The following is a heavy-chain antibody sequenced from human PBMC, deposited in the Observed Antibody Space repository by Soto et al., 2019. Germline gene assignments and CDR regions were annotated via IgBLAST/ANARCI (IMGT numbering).Heavy chain of an antibody. D-gene: IGHD2-15*01. Sequence: PGGSLRLSCAASGFTFSSYWMHWVRQAPGKGLVWVSRINSDGSSTSYADSVKGRFTISRDNAKNTLYLQMNSLRAEDTAVYYCARDRDDIVVVDAFDTWGQGTMVTVSS. CDR3: ARDRDDIVVVDAFDT. J-gene: IGHJ3*02. V-gene: IGHV3-74*01. CDR2: INSDGSST. CDR1: GFTFSSYW.